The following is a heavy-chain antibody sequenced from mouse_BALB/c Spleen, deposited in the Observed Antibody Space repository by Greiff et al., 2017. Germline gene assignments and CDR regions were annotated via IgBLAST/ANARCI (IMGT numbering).Heavy chain of an antibody. CDR3: ARVGWDYYGSSVFAY. D-gene: IGHD1-1*01. CDR1: GFTFSSYG. V-gene: IGHV5-6-3*01. CDR2: INSNGGST. J-gene: IGHJ3*01. Sequence: EVKLMESGGGLVQPGGSLKLSCAASGFTFSSYGMSWVRQTPDKRLELVATINSNGGSTYYPDSVKGRFTISRDNAKNTLYLQMSSLKSEDTAMYYCARVGWDYYGSSVFAYWGQGTLVTVSA.